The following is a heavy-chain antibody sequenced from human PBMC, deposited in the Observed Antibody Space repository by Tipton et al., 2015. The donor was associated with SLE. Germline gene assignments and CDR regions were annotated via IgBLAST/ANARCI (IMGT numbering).Heavy chain of an antibody. CDR3: ARHEWLVGATKENYFDY. Sequence: TLSLTCSVSGGSISTTDHYWGWIRQPPGKGLEWIGSIYYSGSTYYNPSLKSRVTISVDTSKNQFSLKLSSVTAADTAVYYCARHEWLVGATKENYFDYWGQGTLVTVSS. D-gene: IGHD1-26*01. CDR2: IYYSGST. J-gene: IGHJ4*02. V-gene: IGHV4-39*07. CDR1: GGSISTTDHY.